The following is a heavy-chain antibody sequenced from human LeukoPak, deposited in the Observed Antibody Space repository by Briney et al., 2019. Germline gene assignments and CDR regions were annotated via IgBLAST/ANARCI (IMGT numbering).Heavy chain of an antibody. D-gene: IGHD3-10*01. Sequence: GGSLRLSCAASGFTFSSYSMNWVRQAPGKGLEWVSYISSSSSTIYYADSVKGRFTISRDNAKNSLYLQMNSLRAEDTAVYYCARDGAITMVREDNWFDPWGQGTLVTVSS. CDR2: ISSSSSTI. V-gene: IGHV3-48*04. CDR1: GFTFSSYS. J-gene: IGHJ5*02. CDR3: ARDGAITMVREDNWFDP.